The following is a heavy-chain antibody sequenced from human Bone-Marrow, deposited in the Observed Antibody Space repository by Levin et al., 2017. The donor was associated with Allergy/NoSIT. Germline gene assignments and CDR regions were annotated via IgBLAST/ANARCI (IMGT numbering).Heavy chain of an antibody. CDR3: ARCKRDDFWSGYHRRNWFDP. J-gene: IGHJ5*02. Sequence: SETLSLTCTVSGGSISSSSYYWGWIRQPPGKGLEWIGSIYYSGSTYYNPSLKSRVTISVDTSKNQFSLKLSSVTAADTAVYYCARCKRDDFWSGYHRRNWFDPWGQGTLVTVSS. D-gene: IGHD3-3*01. CDR2: IYYSGST. V-gene: IGHV4-39*07. CDR1: GGSISSSSYY.